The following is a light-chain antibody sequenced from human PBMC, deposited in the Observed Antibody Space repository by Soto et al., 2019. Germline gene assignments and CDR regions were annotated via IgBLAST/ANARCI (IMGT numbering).Light chain of an antibody. V-gene: IGLV1-44*01. CDR3: ATWDDSLDGLYV. CDR2: SDN. CDR1: SSNIGSNS. Sequence: QLVLTQPPSASGTPGQRVTISCSGSSSNIGSNSVNWYQQVPGTAPKLLIYSDNQRPSGVPVRFSGSKSGTSASLAISGLQSDDEADYYCATWDDSLDGLYVFGTGTKLTVL. J-gene: IGLJ1*01.